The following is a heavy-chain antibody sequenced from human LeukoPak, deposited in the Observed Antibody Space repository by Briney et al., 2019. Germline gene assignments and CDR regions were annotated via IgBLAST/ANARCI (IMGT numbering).Heavy chain of an antibody. J-gene: IGHJ2*01. Sequence: SETLSLTCTVSGGSSSSSSYYWGWIRQPPGKGLEWIGSIYYSGSTYYNPSLKSRVTISVDTSKNQFSLKLSSVTAADTAVYYCARVYYSNSYDYWYFDLWGRGTLVTVSS. V-gene: IGHV4-39*07. D-gene: IGHD6-13*01. CDR3: ARVYYSNSYDYWYFDL. CDR2: IYYSGST. CDR1: GGSSSSSSYY.